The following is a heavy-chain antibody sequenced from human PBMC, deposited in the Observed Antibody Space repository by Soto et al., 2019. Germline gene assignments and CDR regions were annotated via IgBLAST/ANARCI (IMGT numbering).Heavy chain of an antibody. D-gene: IGHD1-26*01. J-gene: IGHJ4*02. CDR2: ISAYNGNT. Sequence: QVQLVQSGAEVKKPGASVKVSCKASGYTFTSYGISWVRQAPGQGLEWMGWISAYNGNTNYAQKLKGRVTMTTDTSTSTAYMELRSLRSDDTAGYYCVRDRGSYYAKYFDYWGQGTLVTVSS. V-gene: IGHV1-18*01. CDR1: GYTFTSYG. CDR3: VRDRGSYYAKYFDY.